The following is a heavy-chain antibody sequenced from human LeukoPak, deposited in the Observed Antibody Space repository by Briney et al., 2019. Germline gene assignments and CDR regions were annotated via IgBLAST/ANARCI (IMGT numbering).Heavy chain of an antibody. V-gene: IGHV3-7*03. CDR3: ARREILDY. Sequence: GGSLRLSCAASGFTFXSYWMSWVRQAPGKGLEWVAXIXXXGXXXXXVXXXXXXXXIXXDNAKNSLYLQMNSLRAEDTAVYYCARREILDYWGQGILVTVSS. J-gene: IGHJ4*02. D-gene: IGHD1-26*01. CDR2: IXXXGXXX. CDR1: GFTFXSYW.